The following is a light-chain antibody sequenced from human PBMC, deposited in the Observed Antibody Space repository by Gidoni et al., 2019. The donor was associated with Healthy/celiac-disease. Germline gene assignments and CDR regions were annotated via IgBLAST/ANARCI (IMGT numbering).Light chain of an antibody. J-gene: IGLJ2*01. CDR1: SSNIGAGYD. V-gene: IGLV1-40*01. Sequence: SVLTPPPSVSGAPGHRVTLSCTGSSSNIGAGYDVHWYQQLPGTAPKLLIYGNSNRPSGVPDRFSGSKSGTSASLAITGLQAEDEADYYCQSYDSSLSGPVFGGGTKLTVL. CDR3: QSYDSSLSGPV. CDR2: GNS.